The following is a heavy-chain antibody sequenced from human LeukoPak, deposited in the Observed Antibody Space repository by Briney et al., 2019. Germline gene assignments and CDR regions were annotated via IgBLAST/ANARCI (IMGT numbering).Heavy chain of an antibody. CDR2: LKHDGSQK. J-gene: IGHJ4*02. CDR3: ARDSSRGDFEY. V-gene: IGHV3-7*01. D-gene: IGHD3-10*01. Sequence: GGSLRPSCAPSGFTFSHYWMSWVRRAPGKGLGGVANLKHDGSQKKHVDSVKGRFTTSRDNAKNSLFLQMNSQRAEDAAVYFWARDSSRGDFEYWGQGTLVTVSS. CDR1: GFTFSHYW.